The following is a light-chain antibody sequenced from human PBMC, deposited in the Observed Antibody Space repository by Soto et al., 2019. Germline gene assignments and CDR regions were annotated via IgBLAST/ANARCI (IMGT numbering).Light chain of an antibody. V-gene: IGKV1-9*01. CDR2: AAS. J-gene: IGKJ4*01. Sequence: IQLTQSPSSLSASVGDRVTITCRASQGISSSLAWYQQQPGKAPKLLIYAASTLQSGVPSRFSGSGSGIDLTLTISSLQPEDFATYYCQQLKSFPLSFGGGTTVEIK. CDR3: QQLKSFPLS. CDR1: QGISSS.